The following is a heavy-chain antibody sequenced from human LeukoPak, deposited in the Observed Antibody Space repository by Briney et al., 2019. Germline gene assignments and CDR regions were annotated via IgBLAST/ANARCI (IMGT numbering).Heavy chain of an antibody. J-gene: IGHJ4*02. CDR2: ISSSSSYI. CDR1: GFTFSSYS. V-gene: IGHV3-21*01. CDR3: ARDIVVVPAAIQYFDY. Sequence: PGGSLRLSCAASGFTFSSYSMNWVRQAPGKGLEWVSSISSSSSYIYYADSVKGRFTISRGNAKNSLYLQMNSLRAEDTAVYYCARDIVVVPAAIQYFDYWGQGTLATVSS. D-gene: IGHD2-2*01.